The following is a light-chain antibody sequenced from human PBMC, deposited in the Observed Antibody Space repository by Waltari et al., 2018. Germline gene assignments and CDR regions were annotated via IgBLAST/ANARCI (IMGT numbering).Light chain of an antibody. J-gene: IGKJ2*01. CDR2: GAS. CDR1: QSLTKRY. Sequence: LTQSPGTLSLSPGERVTLSCRASQSLTKRYLAWYQQKPGQAPRLLIYGASSRAAGIPDRFSGSGSGTDFTLTISRLEPEDFAVYYCQQYGSSILYTFGQGTKLEIK. V-gene: IGKV3-20*01. CDR3: QQYGSSILYT.